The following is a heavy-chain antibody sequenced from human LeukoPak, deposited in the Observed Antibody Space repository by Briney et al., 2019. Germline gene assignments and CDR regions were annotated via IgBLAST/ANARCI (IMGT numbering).Heavy chain of an antibody. V-gene: IGHV3-43D*03. D-gene: IGHD3-16*01. CDR1: GFTFDDYA. Sequence: PGGSLRLSCAASGFTFDDYAMHWVRQAPGKGLERVSLISWDGGSTYYADSVKGRFTISRDNSKNSLYLQMNSLRAEDTALYYCAKDIAPHYAPDAFDIWGQGTMVTVSS. J-gene: IGHJ3*02. CDR2: ISWDGGST. CDR3: AKDIAPHYAPDAFDI.